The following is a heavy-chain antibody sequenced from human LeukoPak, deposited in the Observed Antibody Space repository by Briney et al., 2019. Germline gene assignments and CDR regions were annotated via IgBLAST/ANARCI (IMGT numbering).Heavy chain of an antibody. V-gene: IGHV3-23*01. D-gene: IGHD3-10*01. J-gene: IGHJ4*02. CDR3: AKEFGDHSPPY. Sequence: GSLRLSCAASGFTFRSYAMNWVRQAPGKGVEWVSTISGGGGNIYYADSVKGRFTISGDNSKNTLSLQMNSLRAEDTAVYYCAKEFGDHSPPYWGQGTLVTVSS. CDR1: GFTFRSYA. CDR2: ISGGGGNI.